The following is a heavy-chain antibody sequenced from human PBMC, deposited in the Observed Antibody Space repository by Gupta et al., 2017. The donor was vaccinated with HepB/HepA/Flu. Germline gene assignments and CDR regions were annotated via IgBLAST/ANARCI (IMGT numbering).Heavy chain of an antibody. CDR3: ARGNGWFGELFPFGWFDP. CDR2: ISSNGGST. CDR1: GFTFSSYA. D-gene: IGHD3-10*01. J-gene: IGHJ5*02. Sequence: EVQLVESGGGFVQPGGSLRLSCAASGFTFSSYAMHWVRQAPGKGLEYVSAISSNGGSTYYANSVKGRFTISRDNSKNTLYLQMGSLRAEDMAVYYCARGNGWFGELFPFGWFDPWGQGTLVTVSS. V-gene: IGHV3-64*01.